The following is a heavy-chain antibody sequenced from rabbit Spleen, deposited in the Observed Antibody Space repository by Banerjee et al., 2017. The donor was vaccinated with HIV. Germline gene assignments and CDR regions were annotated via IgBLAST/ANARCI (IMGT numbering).Heavy chain of an antibody. CDR3: VRDQAGDAGYGPYYFNL. CDR1: GFSLSSYW. V-gene: IGHV1S40*01. Sequence: QSLEESGGDLVKPEGSLTLTCTVSGFSLSSYWMSWVRQAPGKGLEWIATISNDAGSTYYASWVNGRFTISKTSSTTVDLKMNSLTVADTATYFCVRDQAGDAGYGPYYFNLWGPGTLVTVS. J-gene: IGHJ4*01. D-gene: IGHD4-2*01. CDR2: ISNDAGST.